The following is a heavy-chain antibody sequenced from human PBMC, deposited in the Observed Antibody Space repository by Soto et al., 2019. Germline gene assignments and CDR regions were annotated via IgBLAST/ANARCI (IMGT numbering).Heavy chain of an antibody. J-gene: IGHJ6*02. CDR1: GYTFTSYG. CDR3: ARDFAGSGWYSYYYGMDV. D-gene: IGHD6-19*01. CDR2: ISAYNGNT. Sequence: QVQLVQSGAEVKKPGASVKVSCKASGYTFTSYGISWVRQAPGQGLEWMGWISAYNGNTNYAQKLQCRVTMTTDTSTSTAYIELRSLRSDDTAVYYCARDFAGSGWYSYYYGMDVWGPGTTVTGSS. V-gene: IGHV1-18*04.